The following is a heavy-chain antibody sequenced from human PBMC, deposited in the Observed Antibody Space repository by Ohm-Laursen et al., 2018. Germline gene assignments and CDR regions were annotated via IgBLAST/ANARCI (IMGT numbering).Heavy chain of an antibody. CDR1: GYTFTGYY. CDR3: ARDVIVVVPAAMPTYYYCGMDV. CDR2: INPNSGGT. J-gene: IGHJ6*02. Sequence: GASVKVSCKASGYTFTGYYMHWVRQAPGQGLEWMGWINPNSGGTNYAQKFQGRVTMTRDTSISTAYMELSRLRSDDTAVYYCARDVIVVVPAAMPTYYYCGMDVWGQGTTVTVSS. V-gene: IGHV1-2*02. D-gene: IGHD2-2*01.